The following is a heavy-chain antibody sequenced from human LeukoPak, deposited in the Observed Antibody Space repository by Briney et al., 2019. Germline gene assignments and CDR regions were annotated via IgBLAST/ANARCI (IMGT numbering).Heavy chain of an antibody. D-gene: IGHD1-7*01. J-gene: IGHJ4*02. CDR2: IKQDGSDK. Sequence: GGSLRLSCAGSGLSFSSYWMSWVRQAPGKGLEWVANIKQDGSDKYYVDSVKGRFTISRDNAKNSLYLQMNSLRAEDTAMYYCARLIGTANFDYRGQGTLVTVSS. CDR3: ARLIGTANFDY. V-gene: IGHV3-7*01. CDR1: GLSFSSYW.